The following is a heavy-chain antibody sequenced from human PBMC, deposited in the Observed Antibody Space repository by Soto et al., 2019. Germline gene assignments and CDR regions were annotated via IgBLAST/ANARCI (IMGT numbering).Heavy chain of an antibody. D-gene: IGHD3-22*01. Sequence: PGGSLRLSCTASGFTFGDYAMSWFRQAPGKGLEWVGFIRSKAYGGTTEYAASVKGRFTISRDDSKSIAYLQMNSLKTEDTAVYYCTRGPHWGYDSSGYYYEGYLQHWGQGTLVTVSS. CDR2: IRSKAYGGTT. CDR1: GFTFGDYA. CDR3: TRGPHWGYDSSGYYYEGYLQH. V-gene: IGHV3-49*03. J-gene: IGHJ1*01.